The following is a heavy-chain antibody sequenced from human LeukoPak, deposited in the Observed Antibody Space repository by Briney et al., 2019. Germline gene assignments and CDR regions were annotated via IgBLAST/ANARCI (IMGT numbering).Heavy chain of an antibody. V-gene: IGHV3-7*01. CDR3: ARALITIFGVVTFDY. D-gene: IGHD3-3*01. CDR2: IKQDGSEK. CDR1: GFTFSSYW. J-gene: IGHJ4*02. Sequence: GGSLRLSCAASGFTFSSYWMSWVRQAPGKGLEWVANIKQDGSEKYYVDSVKGRFTISRDNAKNSLYLQMNSLRAEDTAVYYCARALITIFGVVTFDYWGQGTLVTVSS.